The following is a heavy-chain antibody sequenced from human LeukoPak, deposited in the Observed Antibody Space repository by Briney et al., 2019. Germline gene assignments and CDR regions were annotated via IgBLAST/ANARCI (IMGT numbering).Heavy chain of an antibody. CDR3: ARDQPYDSSGYYYDYYYYGMDV. V-gene: IGHV1-18*01. D-gene: IGHD3-22*01. Sequence: ASVKVSCKASGYTFTSYGISWVRQAPGQGLEWMGWISAYNGNTNYAQKFQGRVTMTRDTSISTAYMELSRLRSDDTAVYYCARDQPYDSSGYYYDYYYYGMDVWGQGTTVTVSS. CDR1: GYTFTSYG. CDR2: ISAYNGNT. J-gene: IGHJ6*02.